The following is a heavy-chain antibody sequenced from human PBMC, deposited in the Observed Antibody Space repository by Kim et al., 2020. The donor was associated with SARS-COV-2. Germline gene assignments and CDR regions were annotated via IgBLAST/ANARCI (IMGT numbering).Heavy chain of an antibody. V-gene: IGHV3-23*01. CDR3: ARGNGDF. J-gene: IGHJ2*01. CDR2: VNGDGDES. D-gene: IGHD4-17*01. Sequence: GGSLRLSCETTGFNFTDYALTWVRQAPGKGLEWVSAVNGDGDESYHAESVKGRFTVSRDNSKRTLYLQMNELRVEDTAVYFCARGNGDFWGRGTLVTVSS. CDR1: GFNFTDYA.